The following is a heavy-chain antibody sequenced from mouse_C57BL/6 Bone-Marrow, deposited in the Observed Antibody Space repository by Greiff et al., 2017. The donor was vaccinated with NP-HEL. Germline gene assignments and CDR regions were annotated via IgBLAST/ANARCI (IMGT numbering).Heavy chain of an antibody. CDR1: GFNIKDYY. CDR2: IDPEDGET. J-gene: IGHJ4*01. V-gene: IGHV14-2*01. D-gene: IGHD1-1*01. Sequence: EVQLVESGAELVRPGASVKLSCTASGFNIKDYYMHWVKQRTEQGLEWIGRIDPEDGETKYAPKFQGKATITADTSSNTAYLQLSSLTSEDTAVYYCAHYYGSILYAMDYWGQGTSVTVSS. CDR3: AHYYGSILYAMDY.